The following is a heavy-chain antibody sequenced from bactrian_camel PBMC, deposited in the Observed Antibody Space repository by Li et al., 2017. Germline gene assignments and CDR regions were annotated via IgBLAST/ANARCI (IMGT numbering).Heavy chain of an antibody. CDR2: IDTTGDST. CDR1: GFTFSNYD. Sequence: VQLVESGGGLVQPGGALRLSCAASGFTFSNYDMTWVRQTPGKGLEWVSIIDTTGDSTHYADSVKGRFTISRDNAKNTLYLQLNSLKTEDTGVYYCTKPVVVGWGVFDYWGQGTQVTVS. J-gene: IGHJ6*01. V-gene: IGHV3S40*01. D-gene: IGHD2*01. CDR3: TKPVVVGWGVFDY.